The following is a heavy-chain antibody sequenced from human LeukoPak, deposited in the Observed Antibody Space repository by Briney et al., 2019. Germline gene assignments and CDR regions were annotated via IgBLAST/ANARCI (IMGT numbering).Heavy chain of an antibody. D-gene: IGHD3-22*01. V-gene: IGHV3-21*01. CDR1: GFTFISYG. CDR2: ILCSSSYI. CDR3: AKDHDSSGYYRWGEYFQH. Sequence: GGGLGPSCAAPGFTFISYGMKWVRQAPRKGGGGVAVILCSSSYIYYADSVKGRFTISRDNAKNSLYLQMNSLRAEDTAVYYCAKDHDSSGYYRWGEYFQHWGQGTLVTVSS. J-gene: IGHJ1*01.